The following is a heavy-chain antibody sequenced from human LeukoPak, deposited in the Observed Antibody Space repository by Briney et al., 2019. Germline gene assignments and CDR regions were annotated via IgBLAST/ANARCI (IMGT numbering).Heavy chain of an antibody. CDR1: GGSFSGYY. D-gene: IGHD4-17*01. J-gene: IGHJ4*02. Sequence: SETLSLTCAVYGGSFSGYYWSWIRQPPGKGLEWIGSIYYSGSTYYNPSLKSRVTISVDTSKNQFSLKLSSVTAADTAVYYCARPTTVTTGSFDYWGQGTLVTVSS. V-gene: IGHV4-34*01. CDR2: IYYSGST. CDR3: ARPTTVTTGSFDY.